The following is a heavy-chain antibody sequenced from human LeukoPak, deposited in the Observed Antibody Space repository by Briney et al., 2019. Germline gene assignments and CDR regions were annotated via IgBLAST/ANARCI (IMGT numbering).Heavy chain of an antibody. CDR3: AREAPYSSSWYGSNDY. Sequence: GASVKVSCKASGYTFTSYGISWVRQAPGQGLEWMGWINPNSGGTNYAQKFQGRVTMTRDTSISTAYMELSRLRSDDTAVYYCAREAPYSSSWYGSNDYWGQGTLVTVSS. V-gene: IGHV1-2*02. CDR2: INPNSGGT. CDR1: GYTFTSYG. D-gene: IGHD6-13*01. J-gene: IGHJ4*02.